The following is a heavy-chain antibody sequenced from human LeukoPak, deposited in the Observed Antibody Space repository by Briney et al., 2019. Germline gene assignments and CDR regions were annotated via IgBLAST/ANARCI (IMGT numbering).Heavy chain of an antibody. CDR2: IYPSGNI. CDR3: ARTFVSGDGYKVGYFDY. CDR1: GLTFSNSY. Sequence: PGGSLRLSCAASGLTFSNSYMSWVRQAPGKGLEWVSLIYPSGNIYYADSVKGRFTISRDNSKNTLFLQMNSVRAEDTAIYYCARTFVSGDGYKVGYFDYWGQGTLVTVSS. J-gene: IGHJ4*02. D-gene: IGHD5-24*01. V-gene: IGHV3-53*01.